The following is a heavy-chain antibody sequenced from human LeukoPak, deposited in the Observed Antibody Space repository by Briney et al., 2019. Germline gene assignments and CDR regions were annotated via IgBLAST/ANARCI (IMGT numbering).Heavy chain of an antibody. D-gene: IGHD2-8*01. CDR3: ARDSVVLMVYATRSDAFDI. CDR2: ISRSSSYI. Sequence: PGGSLRLSCAASGFTFSSYSMNWVRQAPGKGLEWVSSISRSSSYIYYADSVKGRFTISRDNAKNSLYLQMNSLRAEDTAVYYCARDSVVLMVYATRSDAFDIWAKGQWSPSLQ. CDR1: GFTFSSYS. J-gene: IGHJ3*02. V-gene: IGHV3-21*01.